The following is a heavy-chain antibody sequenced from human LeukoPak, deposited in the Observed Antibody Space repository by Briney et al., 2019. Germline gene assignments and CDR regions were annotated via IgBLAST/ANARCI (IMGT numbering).Heavy chain of an antibody. Sequence: SVTVSCKASGGTFTNYAFTWVRQAPGQGFEWMGAITPLLGTTNYPQNFQDRVTITADESTSTVYMELSSLTSEDTAVYFCARNVEDTTMGYWGQGTQVTVSS. J-gene: IGHJ4*02. CDR3: ARNVEDTTMGY. CDR1: GGTFTNYA. D-gene: IGHD5-18*01. CDR2: ITPLLGTT. V-gene: IGHV1-69*01.